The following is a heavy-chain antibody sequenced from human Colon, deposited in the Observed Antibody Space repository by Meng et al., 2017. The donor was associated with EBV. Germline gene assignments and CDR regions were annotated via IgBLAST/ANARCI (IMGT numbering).Heavy chain of an antibody. CDR2: IIHGGSP. V-gene: IGHV4-34*12. CDR3: ARRPTGIDY. CDR1: GGSLSGAY. J-gene: IGHJ4*02. Sequence: HVPPPQWGARLLKPSETLSLTCAVNGGSLSGAYWYWIRQPPGKGLEWIGEIIHGGSPSYNPSLKSRVTISIDTSKNQLSLMLSSVTAADTAVYYCARRPTGIDYWGQGTLVTVSS. D-gene: IGHD2-8*02.